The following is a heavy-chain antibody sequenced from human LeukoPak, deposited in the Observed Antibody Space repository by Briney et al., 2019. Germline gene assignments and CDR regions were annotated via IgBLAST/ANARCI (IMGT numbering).Heavy chain of an antibody. CDR3: ATDQPGDYQYYYYGMDV. J-gene: IGHJ6*02. CDR2: INPNSGGT. Sequence: EASVKVSCKASGYTFTGYYMHWVRQAPGQGLEWMGRINPNSGGTNYAQKFQGRVTMTRDTSISTAYMELSRLRSDDTAVYYCATDQPGDYQYYYYGMDVWGQGTTVTVSS. V-gene: IGHV1-2*06. CDR1: GYTFTGYY. D-gene: IGHD4-17*01.